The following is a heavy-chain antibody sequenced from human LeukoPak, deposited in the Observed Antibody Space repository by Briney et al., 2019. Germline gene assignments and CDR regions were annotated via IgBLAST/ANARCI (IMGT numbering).Heavy chain of an antibody. Sequence: PGGSLRLSCAASGFTFSSYSMNWVRQAPGKGLEWVSYISSSSSTIYYADSVKGRFTISRDNAKNSLYLQMNSLRAEDTAVYYCARDEDIVVVPAAVDYWGQGTLVTVSS. D-gene: IGHD2-2*01. CDR3: ARDEDIVVVPAAVDY. V-gene: IGHV3-48*01. CDR1: GFTFSSYS. CDR2: ISSSSSTI. J-gene: IGHJ4*02.